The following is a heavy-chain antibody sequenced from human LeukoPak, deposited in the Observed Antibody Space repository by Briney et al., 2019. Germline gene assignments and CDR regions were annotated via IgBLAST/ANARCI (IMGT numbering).Heavy chain of an antibody. CDR1: GFTFSSYG. V-gene: IGHV3-30*02. J-gene: IGHJ4*02. Sequence: GESLRLSCAASGFTFSSYGMHWVRQAPGKGLEWVAFIRYDGSNKYYADSVKGRFTISRDNSKNTLYLQMNSLRAEDTAVYYCQGTGTIAVAGKDYWGQGTLVTVSS. CDR2: IRYDGSNK. CDR3: QGTGTIAVAGKDY. D-gene: IGHD6-19*01.